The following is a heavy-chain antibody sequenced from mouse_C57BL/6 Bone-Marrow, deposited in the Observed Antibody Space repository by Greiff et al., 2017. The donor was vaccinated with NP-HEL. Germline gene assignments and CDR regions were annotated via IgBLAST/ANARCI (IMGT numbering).Heavy chain of an antibody. V-gene: IGHV1-74*01. J-gene: IGHJ1*03. D-gene: IGHD2-3*01. CDR3: AIWGGLYDGYFWYFDV. Sequence: QVQLQQPGAELVKPGASVKVSCKASGYTFTSYWMHWVKQRPGQGLEWIGRIHPSDSDTNYNQKFKGKATLTVDKSSSTAYMQLSSLTSEDSAVYYWAIWGGLYDGYFWYFDVWGTGTTVTVSS. CDR1: GYTFTSYW. CDR2: IHPSDSDT.